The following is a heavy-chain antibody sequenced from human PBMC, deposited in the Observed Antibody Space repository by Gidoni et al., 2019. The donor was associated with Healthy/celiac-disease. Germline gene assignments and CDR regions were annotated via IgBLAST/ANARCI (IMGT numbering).Heavy chain of an antibody. CDR2: ISYDGSNK. CDR1: GFTFSSYG. J-gene: IGHJ6*04. CDR3: AKNLGVVPAAILYYYYYGMDV. Sequence: QVQLVESGGGVVQPGRSLRLSCAASGFTFSSYGMHLVRQAPGKGLEWVAVISYDGSNKYYADSVKGRFTISRDNSKNTLYLQMNSLRAEDTAVYYCAKNLGVVPAAILYYYYYGMDVWGKGTTVTVSS. D-gene: IGHD2-2*02. V-gene: IGHV3-30*18.